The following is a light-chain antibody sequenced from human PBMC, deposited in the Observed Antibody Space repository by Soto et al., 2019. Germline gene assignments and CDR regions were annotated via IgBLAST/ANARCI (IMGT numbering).Light chain of an antibody. CDR1: QGVSSN. CDR2: GAS. Sequence: EIVMTQSPVTLSVSPGERATLSCRAGQGVSSNLAWYQQKPGQAPRLLIYGASTRATGIPARFTGSGSGTEFTLTISSLQFDDSAVYYCQQRSNWPITFGQGTRLEI. CDR3: QQRSNWPIT. V-gene: IGKV3-15*01. J-gene: IGKJ5*01.